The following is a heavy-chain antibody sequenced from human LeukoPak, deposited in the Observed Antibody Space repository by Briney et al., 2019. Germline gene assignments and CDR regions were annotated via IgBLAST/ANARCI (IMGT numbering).Heavy chain of an antibody. CDR3: ARVNYCSGGSCYYYYGMDV. D-gene: IGHD2-15*01. Sequence: GGSLRLSCAASGFTFSSYAMHWVRQAPGKGLEWVAVISYDGSNKYYADSVKGRFTISRDNAKNSLYLQMNSLRAEDTAVYYCARVNYCSGGSCYYYYGMDVWGQGTTVTVSS. J-gene: IGHJ6*02. CDR1: GFTFSSYA. CDR2: ISYDGSNK. V-gene: IGHV3-30-3*01.